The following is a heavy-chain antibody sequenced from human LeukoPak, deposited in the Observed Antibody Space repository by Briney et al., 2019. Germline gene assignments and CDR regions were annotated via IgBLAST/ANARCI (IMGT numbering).Heavy chain of an antibody. CDR3: AKGPLSSSNYYMDV. D-gene: IGHD3-10*01. CDR1: AFTFRNYA. J-gene: IGHJ6*03. V-gene: IGHV3-23*01. CDR2: ITGGGPYT. Sequence: GGSLRLSCAASAFTFRNYAMSGVRQAPGKGLEWVSSITGGGPYTYYAPSVRGRLTISRDNSKNTLYLQMSSLRAEDTAVYYCAKGPLSSSNYYMDVWGKGTTVTVSS.